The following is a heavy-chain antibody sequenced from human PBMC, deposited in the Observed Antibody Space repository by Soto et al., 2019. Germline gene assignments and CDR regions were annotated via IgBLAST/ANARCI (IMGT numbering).Heavy chain of an antibody. Sequence: SETLSLTCTVSGGSISSSRYYWGWIRQPPGKGLEWIGSIYYSGYSYYNPSLKSRVTTSVDTSKNQFSLKLSSVTAADTAVYYCARHNGPLYVGYYYDMDVWGQGTTVTV. D-gene: IGHD3-16*01. V-gene: IGHV4-39*01. CDR1: GGSISSSRYY. CDR2: IYYSGYS. J-gene: IGHJ6*02. CDR3: ARHNGPLYVGYYYDMDV.